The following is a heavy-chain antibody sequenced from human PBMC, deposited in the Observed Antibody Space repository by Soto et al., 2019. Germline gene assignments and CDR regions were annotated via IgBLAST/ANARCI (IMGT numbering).Heavy chain of an antibody. Sequence: SETLSLTCTVSGGSISSGDYYWSWIRQPPGKGLEWIGYIYYSGSTYYNPSLKSRVTISVDTSKNQFSLKLSSVTAADTAVYYCASYLSITMVREKYYFDYWGQGTLVTVSS. V-gene: IGHV4-30-4*01. J-gene: IGHJ4*02. CDR1: GGSISSGDYY. D-gene: IGHD3-10*01. CDR3: ASYLSITMVREKYYFDY. CDR2: IYYSGST.